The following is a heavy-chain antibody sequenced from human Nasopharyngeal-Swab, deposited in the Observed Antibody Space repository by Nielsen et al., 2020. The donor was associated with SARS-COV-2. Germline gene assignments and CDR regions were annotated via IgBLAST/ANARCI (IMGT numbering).Heavy chain of an antibody. V-gene: IGHV3-53*01. CDR1: GFTVSSNY. Sequence: GESLKISCAASGFTVSSNYMSWVRQAPGKGLERVSVIYSGGSTYYADSVKGRFTISRDNSKNTLYLQMNSLRAEDTAVYYCARWMAGHYGMDVWGQGTTVTVSS. CDR3: ARWMAGHYGMDV. CDR2: IYSGGST. J-gene: IGHJ6*02. D-gene: IGHD6-19*01.